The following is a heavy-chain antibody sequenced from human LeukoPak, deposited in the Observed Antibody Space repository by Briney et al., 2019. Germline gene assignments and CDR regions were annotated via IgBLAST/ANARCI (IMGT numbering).Heavy chain of an antibody. CDR2: IYYSGSA. J-gene: IGHJ3*02. CDR1: GGSISSYY. Sequence: SETLSLTCTVSGGSISSYYWSWIRQPPGKGLEWIGYIYYSGSANYNPSLKSRVTISVDTSKNQFSLKLSSVTAADTAVYYCARDKEVKNAFDIWGQGTMVTVSS. V-gene: IGHV4-59*01. CDR3: ARDKEVKNAFDI.